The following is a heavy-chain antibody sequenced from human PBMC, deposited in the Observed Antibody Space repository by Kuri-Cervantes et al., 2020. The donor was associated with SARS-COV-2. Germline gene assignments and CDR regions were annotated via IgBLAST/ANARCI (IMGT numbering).Heavy chain of an antibody. CDR3: ARDPTAGRLRYFDWFSSGPSNYYGMDV. J-gene: IGHJ6*02. CDR2: ISYDGSNK. Sequence: WGSLRLSCAASGFTFSSYATRWVRQAPGKGLEWVAVISYDGSNKDYADSVKGRFTISRDNSKNTLYLQMNSLRAEDTAVYYCARDPTAGRLRYFDWFSSGPSNYYGMDVWGQGTTVTVSS. CDR1: GFTFSSYA. V-gene: IGHV3-30-3*01. D-gene: IGHD3-9*01.